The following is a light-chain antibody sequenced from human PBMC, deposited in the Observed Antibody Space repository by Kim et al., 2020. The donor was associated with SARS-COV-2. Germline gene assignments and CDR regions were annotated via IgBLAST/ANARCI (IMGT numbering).Light chain of an antibody. Sequence: NVCTWGSCNIMGRYTVNWYQQLPGTAPKLLIYANNKRPSGVPDRFSGSKSGTSASLVITGLRAEDEADYYCKSWDSSLNVVMFGGGTQLTVL. V-gene: IGLV1-40*01. J-gene: IGLJ3*02. CDR3: KSWDSSLNVVM. CDR2: ANN. CDR1: SCNIMGRYT.